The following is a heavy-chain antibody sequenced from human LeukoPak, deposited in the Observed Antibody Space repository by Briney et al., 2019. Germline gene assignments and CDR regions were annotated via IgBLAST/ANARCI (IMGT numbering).Heavy chain of an antibody. D-gene: IGHD1-26*01. V-gene: IGHV1-18*01. CDR3: ARLSGSYFEPCFDY. CDR1: GYSFTSYG. J-gene: IGHJ4*02. CDR2: ISAYNGNT. Sequence: GESLKISCKGSGYSFTSYGISWARQAPGQGLEWMGWISAYNGNTNYAQKLQGRVTMTTDTSTSTAYMELRSLRSDDTAVYYCARLSGSYFEPCFDYWGQGTLVTVSS.